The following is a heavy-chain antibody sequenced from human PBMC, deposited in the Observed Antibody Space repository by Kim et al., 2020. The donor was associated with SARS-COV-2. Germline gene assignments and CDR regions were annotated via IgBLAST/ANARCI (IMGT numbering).Heavy chain of an antibody. Sequence: GGSLRLSCAASGFTFSDYYMSWIRQAPGKGLEWVSYISSSGSTIYYADSVKGRFTISRDNAKNSLYLQMNSLRAEDTAVYYCARDGRDFDWHLNWFDPWGQGTLVTVSS. D-gene: IGHD3-9*01. CDR3: ARDGRDFDWHLNWFDP. CDR2: ISSSGSTI. CDR1: GFTFSDYY. V-gene: IGHV3-11*01. J-gene: IGHJ5*02.